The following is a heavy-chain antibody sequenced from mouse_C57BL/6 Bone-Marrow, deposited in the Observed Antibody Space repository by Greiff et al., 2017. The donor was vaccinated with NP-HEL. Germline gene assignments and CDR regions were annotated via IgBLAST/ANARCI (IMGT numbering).Heavy chain of an antibody. CDR2: IYPGDGDT. V-gene: IGHV1-80*01. J-gene: IGHJ3*01. CDR3: ARGAY. CDR1: GYEFSNYW. Sequence: QVQLKESGAELVKPGASVKISCKASGYEFSNYWMNWVKQRPGKGLEWIGQIYPGDGDTNYNGKFKDKATLTADKSSSTAYMQFSRLTSEDSAVYFCARGAYWGQGTLVTVSA.